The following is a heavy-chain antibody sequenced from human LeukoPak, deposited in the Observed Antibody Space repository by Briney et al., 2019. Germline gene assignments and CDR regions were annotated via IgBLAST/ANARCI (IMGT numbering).Heavy chain of an antibody. CDR1: GGSISSGGYY. CDR3: ARGSYTVTMIVVVIDAFDI. Sequence: SETLSLTCTVSGGSISSGGYYWSWIRQHPGKGLEWIGYIYYSGSTYYNPSLKSRVTISVDTSKNQFSLKLSSVTAADTAVYYCARGSYTVTMIVVVIDAFDIWGQGTMVTVSS. J-gene: IGHJ3*02. V-gene: IGHV4-31*03. D-gene: IGHD3-22*01. CDR2: IYYSGST.